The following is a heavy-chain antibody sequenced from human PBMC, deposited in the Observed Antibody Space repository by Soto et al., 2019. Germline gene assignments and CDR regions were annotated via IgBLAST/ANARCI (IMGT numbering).Heavy chain of an antibody. D-gene: IGHD7-27*01. Sequence: EVQLVESGGGLVQPGGSLRLSCAASGFTFSSYWMSWVRQAPGKGLEWVANIKQDGSEKYYVDSVKGRFTISRDNAKNSLYLQTNSRRAEDTAVYYWARDYDWGSIAHLDYWGQGTLVTVSS. CDR1: GFTFSSYW. CDR2: IKQDGSEK. V-gene: IGHV3-7*01. CDR3: ARDYDWGSIAHLDY. J-gene: IGHJ4*02.